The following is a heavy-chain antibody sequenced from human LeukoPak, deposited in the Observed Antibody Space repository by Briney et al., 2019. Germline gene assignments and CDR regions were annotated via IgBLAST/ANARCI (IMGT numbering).Heavy chain of an antibody. CDR2: ISRSSNYK. CDR3: ARDGGMGTASVFDI. V-gene: IGHV3-21*01. CDR1: GFTFSSYS. Sequence: GGSLRLSCAASGFTFSSYSMNWVRQAPGKGLEWVSSISRSSNYKYYADSVKGRFTISRDNAKSSLYLQMKSLRAEDTAVYYCARDGGMGTASVFDIWGQGTMVTVSS. D-gene: IGHD1-7*01. J-gene: IGHJ3*02.